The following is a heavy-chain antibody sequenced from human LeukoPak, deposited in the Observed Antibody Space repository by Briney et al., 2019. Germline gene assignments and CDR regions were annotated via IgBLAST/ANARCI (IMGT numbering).Heavy chain of an antibody. D-gene: IGHD2-15*01. CDR2: IYYSGST. J-gene: IGHJ5*02. V-gene: IGHV4-31*03. Sequence: SQTLSLTCTVSGGSISSGGYHWSWIRQHPGKGLEWIGYIYYSGSTYYNPSLKSRVTISVDTSKNQFSLKLSSVTAADTAVYYCARGGCSGGSCYYRGGFDPWGQGTLVTVSS. CDR1: GGSISSGGYH. CDR3: ARGGCSGGSCYYRGGFDP.